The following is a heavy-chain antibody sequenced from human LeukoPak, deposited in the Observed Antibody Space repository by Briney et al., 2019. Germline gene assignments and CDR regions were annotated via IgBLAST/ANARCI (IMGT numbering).Heavy chain of an antibody. V-gene: IGHV3-7*03. J-gene: IGHJ4*02. CDR3: ARDNGWSADF. D-gene: IGHD2-15*01. CDR2: IKQDGSAK. Sequence: PGGSLRLSCAASGFTFSRHWMYWVRQAPGKGLEWVAHIKQDGSAKPYVDSVKGRFTISRDNAKNSLFLQMNSLRVEDTAVYYCARDNGWSADFWGQGTLVTVSS. CDR1: GFTFSRHW.